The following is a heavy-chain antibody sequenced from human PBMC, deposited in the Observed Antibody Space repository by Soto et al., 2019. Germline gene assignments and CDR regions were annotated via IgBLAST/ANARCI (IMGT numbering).Heavy chain of an antibody. D-gene: IGHD3-22*01. CDR1: GYTFTSHG. CDR3: ARDSSYYYDSSGYYNY. V-gene: IGHV1-18*01. Sequence: GASVKVSCKASGYTFTSHGISWVRQAPGQGLEWMGWIRAYNGNTNDAQKLQGRVTMTTDTSTSTAYMELRSLRSDDTAVYYCARDSSYYYDSSGYYNYWGQGTLVTVSS. J-gene: IGHJ4*02. CDR2: IRAYNGNT.